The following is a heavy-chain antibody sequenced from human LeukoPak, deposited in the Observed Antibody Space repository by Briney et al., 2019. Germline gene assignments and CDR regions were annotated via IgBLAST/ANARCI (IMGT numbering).Heavy chain of an antibody. J-gene: IGHJ3*02. V-gene: IGHV1-69*04. D-gene: IGHD3-10*01. CDR1: GGTFSSYA. CDR2: IIPILGIA. CDR3: ATESMVRGFFDI. Sequence: ASVKVSCKASGGTFSSYAISWVRQAPGQGLEWMGRIIPILGIANYAQKFQGRVTMTEDTSTDTAYMELSSLRSEDTAAYYCATESMVRGFFDIWGQGTMVTVSS.